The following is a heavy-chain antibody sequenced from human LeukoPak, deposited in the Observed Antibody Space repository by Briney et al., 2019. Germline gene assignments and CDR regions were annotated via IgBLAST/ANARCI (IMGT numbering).Heavy chain of an antibody. D-gene: IGHD1-1*01. CDR3: ARDALGNWNVLTHWFDP. V-gene: IGHV1-69*13. Sequence: SVKVSCKASGGTFSSYAISWVRQAPGQGLEWMGGIIPIFGTANYAQKFQGRVTITADESTSTAYMELSSLRSENTAVYYCARDALGNWNVLTHWFDPWGQGTLVTVSS. CDR1: GGTFSSYA. CDR2: IIPIFGTA. J-gene: IGHJ5*02.